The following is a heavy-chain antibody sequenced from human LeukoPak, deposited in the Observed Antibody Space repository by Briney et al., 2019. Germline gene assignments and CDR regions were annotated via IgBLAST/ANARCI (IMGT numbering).Heavy chain of an antibody. Sequence: PSETLSLTCAVYGGSFSGYYWSWIRQPPGKGLEWIGSIYYSGSTYYNPSLKSRVTISVDTSKNQFSLKLSSVTAADTAVYYCARPYCGGDCYIDYWGQGTLVTVSS. V-gene: IGHV4-34*01. D-gene: IGHD2-21*02. J-gene: IGHJ4*02. CDR1: GGSFSGYY. CDR2: IYYSGST. CDR3: ARPYCGGDCYIDY.